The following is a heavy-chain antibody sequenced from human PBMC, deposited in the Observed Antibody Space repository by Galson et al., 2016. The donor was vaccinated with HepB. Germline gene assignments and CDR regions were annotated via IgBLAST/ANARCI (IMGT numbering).Heavy chain of an antibody. V-gene: IGHV3-48*01. Sequence: SLRLSCAASGFVFSDFSLNWVRQAPGKGLEWLSYIDATTRNIYYAESVRGRFTISRDNAKNSPFLQMSSLRAEDTAVYYCAAPLTVFNFYGMDVWGKGTTVIVSS. CDR3: AAPLTVFNFYGMDV. CDR1: GFVFSDFS. D-gene: IGHD3-3*01. CDR2: IDATTRNI. J-gene: IGHJ6*04.